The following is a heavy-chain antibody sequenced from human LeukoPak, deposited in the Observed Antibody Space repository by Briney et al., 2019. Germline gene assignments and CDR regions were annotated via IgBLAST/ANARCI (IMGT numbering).Heavy chain of an antibody. CDR2: IKEDGSVK. CDR1: GFTFSTHW. J-gene: IGHJ4*02. Sequence: GGSLRLSCTASGFTFSTHWMTWVRQPPGKGLEWVANIKEDGSVKYYVDSVKSRFTISRDNTKNALYLQMNSLRADDTAVYFCARDSTWQLDYWGQGTLITVSS. CDR3: ARDSTWQLDY. V-gene: IGHV3-7*03. D-gene: IGHD5-12*01.